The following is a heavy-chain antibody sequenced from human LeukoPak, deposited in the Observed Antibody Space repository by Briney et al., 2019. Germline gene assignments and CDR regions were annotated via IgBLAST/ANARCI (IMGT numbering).Heavy chain of an antibody. D-gene: IGHD3-22*01. Sequence: PGGSLRLSCAASGFTFSSYGMHWVRQAPGKGLEWVAFIRYDGSNKYYADSVKGRFTISRDNSKNTLYLQMNSLRAEDTAVYYCAKDYHPNYYDSSGYFIWGQGTLVTVSS. CDR1: GFTFSSYG. CDR2: IRYDGSNK. J-gene: IGHJ4*02. CDR3: AKDYHPNYYDSSGYFI. V-gene: IGHV3-30*02.